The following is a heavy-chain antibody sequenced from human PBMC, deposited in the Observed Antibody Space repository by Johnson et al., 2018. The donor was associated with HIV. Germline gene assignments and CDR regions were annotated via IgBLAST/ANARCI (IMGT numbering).Heavy chain of an antibody. CDR1: EFTFSTYG. D-gene: IGHD5-12*01. V-gene: IGHV3-30*02. Sequence: VQLVESGGGVVQPGGSLRLSCAASEFTFSTYGMHWVRQAPGKGLEWVAFIRYDGSNKYYADSVKGRFTISRDNSKNTVYLQMHSLRLEDTAVYYCAKVRWLRLDNEAFYSWGQGTMVTVS. CDR3: AKVRWLRLDNEAFYS. CDR2: IRYDGSNK. J-gene: IGHJ3*02.